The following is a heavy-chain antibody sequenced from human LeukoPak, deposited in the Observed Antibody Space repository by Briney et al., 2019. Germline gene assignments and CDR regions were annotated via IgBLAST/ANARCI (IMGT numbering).Heavy chain of an antibody. CDR2: TYYRSKWYN. Sequence: SQTLSLTCAISGDSVSSNSAAWNWIRQSPSRGLEWLGRTYYRSKWYNDYAVSVKSRITINPDTSKNQFSRQLNSVTPEDTAVYYCARDWSSSSSWFPHFDYWGQGTLVTVSS. V-gene: IGHV6-1*01. J-gene: IGHJ4*02. D-gene: IGHD6-13*01. CDR1: GDSVSSNSAA. CDR3: ARDWSSSSSWFPHFDY.